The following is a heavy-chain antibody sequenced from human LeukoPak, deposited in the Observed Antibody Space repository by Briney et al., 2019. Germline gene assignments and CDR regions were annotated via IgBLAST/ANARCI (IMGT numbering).Heavy chain of an antibody. CDR1: GYTFTSYY. D-gene: IGHD3-22*01. V-gene: IGHV1-46*01. J-gene: IGHJ4*02. CDR2: INPSGGST. Sequence: ASVKVSCKASGYTFTSYYMHWVRQAPGQGLEWMGIINPSGGSTSYAQKFQGRVTMTEDTSTDTAYMELSSLRSEDTAVYYCATAPFRYYDSSGYNWDYWGQGTLVTVSS. CDR3: ATAPFRYYDSSGYNWDY.